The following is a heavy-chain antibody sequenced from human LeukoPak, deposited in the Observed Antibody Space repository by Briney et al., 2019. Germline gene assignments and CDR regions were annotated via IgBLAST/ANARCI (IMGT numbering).Heavy chain of an antibody. J-gene: IGHJ4*02. D-gene: IGHD3-16*02. Sequence: PSETLSLTCTVSGGSISSSSYYWGWIRQPPGKGLEWIGSIYYSGSTYYNPSLKSRVTISVDTSKNQFSLKLSSVTAADTAVYYCARLGITFGGVIVRIDYWGQGTLVTVSS. CDR1: GGSISSSSYY. CDR3: ARLGITFGGVIVRIDY. CDR2: IYYSGST. V-gene: IGHV4-39*01.